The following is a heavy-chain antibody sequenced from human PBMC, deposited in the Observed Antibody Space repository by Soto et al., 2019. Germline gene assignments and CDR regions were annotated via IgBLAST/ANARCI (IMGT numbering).Heavy chain of an antibody. D-gene: IGHD6-13*01. CDR3: ASLLIEQQQLVFDY. J-gene: IGHJ4*02. V-gene: IGHV4-39*01. CDR1: GGSISSSSYY. CDR2: IYYSGST. Sequence: QLQLQESGPGLVKPSETLSLTCTVSGGSISSSSYYWGWIRQPPGKGLEWIGSIYYSGSTYYNPSLKSRVTLPVDTSKNQCSLKLSSATAADTAVYYCASLLIEQQQLVFDYWGQGTLVTVSS.